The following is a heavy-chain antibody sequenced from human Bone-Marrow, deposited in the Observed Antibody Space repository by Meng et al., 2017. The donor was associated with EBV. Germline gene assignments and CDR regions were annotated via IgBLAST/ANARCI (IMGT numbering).Heavy chain of an antibody. CDR3: ARHDRLGDYGVS. V-gene: IGHV4-39*01. CDR2: IYYSGST. CDR1: GGSISSSSYY. D-gene: IGHD4-17*01. J-gene: IGHJ5*02. Sequence: LQLQDEGPGLVKPSAPLSLTCTVSGGSISSSSYYWGWIRQPPGKGLEWIESIYYSGSTYYNPSLKSRVTISVDTSKNQFSLKLNSVTAADTAVYFCARHDRLGDYGVSWGQGTLVTVSS.